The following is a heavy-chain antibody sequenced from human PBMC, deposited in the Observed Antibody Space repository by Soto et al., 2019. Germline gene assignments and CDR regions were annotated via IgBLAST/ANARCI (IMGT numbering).Heavy chain of an antibody. V-gene: IGHV3-23*01. CDR3: AKAGGGYTKWHFDA. J-gene: IGHJ4*01. Sequence: EVQLLESGGGSVQPGVSLRLSCAASGFSFSGYAMAWVRQAPGKGLEWVSGISGSGATTYYADSVKGRCTISRDNSKNTLSLQVNRLRAEDTAVYYCAKAGGGYTKWHFDAWGHVSLVTVSS. CDR2: ISGSGATT. D-gene: IGHD5-12*01. CDR1: GFSFSGYA.